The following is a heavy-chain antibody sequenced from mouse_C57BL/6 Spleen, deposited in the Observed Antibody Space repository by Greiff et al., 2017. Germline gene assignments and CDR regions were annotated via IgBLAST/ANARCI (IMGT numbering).Heavy chain of an antibody. J-gene: IGHJ2*01. CDR3: ARIELTGDYFDY. V-gene: IGHV1-82*01. CDR2: IYPGDGDT. CDR1: GYAFSSSW. Sequence: QVQLKQSGPELVKPGASVKISCKASGYAFSSSWMNWVKQRPGKGLEWIGRIYPGDGDTNYNGKFKGKATLTADKSSSTAYMQLSSLTSEDSAVYFCARIELTGDYFDYGGQGTTLTVSS. D-gene: IGHD4-1*01.